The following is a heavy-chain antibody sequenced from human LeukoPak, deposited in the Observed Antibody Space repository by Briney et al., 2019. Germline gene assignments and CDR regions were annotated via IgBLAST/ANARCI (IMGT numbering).Heavy chain of an antibody. CDR3: ARGQPRIAARSFDY. CDR2: ISAYNGNT. V-gene: IGHV1-18*01. Sequence: ASVKVSCKASGYTFTSYGISWVRQAPGQGLEWMGWISAYNGNTNYAQKFQGRVTITRNTSISTAYMELSSLRSEDTAVYYCARGQPRIAARSFDYWGQGTLVTVSS. D-gene: IGHD6-6*01. J-gene: IGHJ4*02. CDR1: GYTFTSYG.